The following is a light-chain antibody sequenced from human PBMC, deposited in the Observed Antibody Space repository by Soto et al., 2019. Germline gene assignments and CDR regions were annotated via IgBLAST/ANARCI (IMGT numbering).Light chain of an antibody. V-gene: IGLV2-14*01. Sequence: QSALTQPASVSGSPGQSIAISCTGSSSDIGDYNYVSWYQQHPGKAPKLMIYDVSNRPSGVSNRFSGSMSGNTASLTISVLQPEDEADYYCSSYTGSSTVVFGGGTKLTVL. CDR3: SSYTGSSTVV. CDR1: SSDIGDYNY. J-gene: IGLJ2*01. CDR2: DVS.